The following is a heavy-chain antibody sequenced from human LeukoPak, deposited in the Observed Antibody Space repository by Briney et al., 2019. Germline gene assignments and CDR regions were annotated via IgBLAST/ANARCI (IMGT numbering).Heavy chain of an antibody. CDR3: ARLETYDSTLDY. CDR2: IYYSGST. D-gene: IGHD3-22*01. J-gene: IGHJ4*02. CDR1: GGTFSGYY. Sequence: SETLSLTCAVYGGTFSGYYWGWIRQPPGKGLEWIGNIYYSGSTYYNPSLKSRVTISVDTSKNQFSLWLSSVTAADTAVYYCARLETYDSTLDYWGQGTLVTVSS. V-gene: IGHV4-34*01.